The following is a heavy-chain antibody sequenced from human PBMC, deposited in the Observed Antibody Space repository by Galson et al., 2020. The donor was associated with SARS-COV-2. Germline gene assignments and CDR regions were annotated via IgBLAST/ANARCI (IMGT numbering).Heavy chain of an antibody. Sequence: GGSLRLSCTASGFTFRNYLMNWVRQAPGKGLEWVVNIHQTGNEKYYVDSVKGRFTISRDNTMNSMYLQMNSLRDEDTAVYYCARDPYSSVWGGDFDNWGQGPLVTVSS. D-gene: IGHD6-19*01. CDR2: IHQTGNEK. CDR3: ARDPYSSVWGGDFDN. J-gene: IGHJ4*02. V-gene: IGHV3-7*03. CDR1: GFTFRNYL.